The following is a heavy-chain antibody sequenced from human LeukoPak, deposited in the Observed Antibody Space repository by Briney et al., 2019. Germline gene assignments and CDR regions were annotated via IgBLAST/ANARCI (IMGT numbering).Heavy chain of an antibody. CDR1: GGSLSSSSYY. CDR3: ARDRYYYDSSARYFDY. J-gene: IGHJ4*02. Sequence: SETLSLTCTVSGGSLSSSSYYWGWIRQPPGKGLEWIGSIYYSGSTYYNPSLKSRVTISVDTSKNQFSLKLSSVTAADTAVYYCARDRYYYDSSARYFDYWGQGTLVTVSS. CDR2: IYYSGST. V-gene: IGHV4-39*07. D-gene: IGHD3-22*01.